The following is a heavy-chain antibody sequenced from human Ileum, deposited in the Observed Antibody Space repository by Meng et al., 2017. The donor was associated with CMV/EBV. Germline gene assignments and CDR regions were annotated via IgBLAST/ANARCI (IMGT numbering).Heavy chain of an antibody. CDR2: ISNDGSYK. CDR1: GFTFSSYS. J-gene: IGHJ4*02. D-gene: IGHD5-18*01. V-gene: IGHV3-21*01. Sequence: ACGFTFSSYSMNWVRQAPGKGLEWVASISNDGSYKYYADSLQGRFAISRDNAKNSLSLQMNSLRAEDTAVYYCAKGTGIYNYVSFDYWGQGTLVTVSS. CDR3: AKGTGIYNYVSFDY.